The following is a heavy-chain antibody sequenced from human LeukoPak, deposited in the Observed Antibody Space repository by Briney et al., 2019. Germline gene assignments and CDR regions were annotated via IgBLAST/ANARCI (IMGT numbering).Heavy chain of an antibody. Sequence: GGSLRLSCAASGFAFSSYSMNWVRQVPGKGLEWVSSISSSSSYIYYADSVKGRFTISRDNAKNSLYLQMNSLRAEDTAVYYCARDRGLTGTNFDYWGQGTLVTVSS. CDR3: ARDRGLTGTNFDY. CDR2: ISSSSSYI. J-gene: IGHJ4*02. D-gene: IGHD1-20*01. CDR1: GFAFSSYS. V-gene: IGHV3-21*01.